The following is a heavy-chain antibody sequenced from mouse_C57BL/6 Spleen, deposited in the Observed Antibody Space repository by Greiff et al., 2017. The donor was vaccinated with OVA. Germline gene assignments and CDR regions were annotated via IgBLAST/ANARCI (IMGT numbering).Heavy chain of an antibody. J-gene: IGHJ3*01. V-gene: IGHV1-15*01. CDR2: IDPETGGT. D-gene: IGHD1-1*01. Sequence: VKLQESGAELVRPGASVTLSCKASGYTFTDYEMHWVKQTPVHGLEWIGAIDPETGGTAYNQKFKGKAILTADKSSSTAYMELRSLTSEDSAVYYCTRWTTVVEEAWFAYWGQGTLVTVSA. CDR1: GYTFTDYE. CDR3: TRWTTVVEEAWFAY.